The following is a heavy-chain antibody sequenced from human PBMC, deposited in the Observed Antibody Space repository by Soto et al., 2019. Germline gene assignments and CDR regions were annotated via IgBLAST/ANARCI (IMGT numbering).Heavy chain of an antibody. CDR3: AKGMFLGSWGDLTGYLYDLYFDY. CDR1: GFTFSSYA. V-gene: IGHV3-23*01. Sequence: GGFLRLSCAASGFTFSSYAMSWVRQAPGKGLEWVSAISGSGGSTYYADSVKGRFTISRDNSKNTLYLQMNSLRAEDTAVYYCAKGMFLGSWGDLTGYLYDLYFDYWGQGTLVTVSS. D-gene: IGHD3-9*01. J-gene: IGHJ4*02. CDR2: ISGSGGST.